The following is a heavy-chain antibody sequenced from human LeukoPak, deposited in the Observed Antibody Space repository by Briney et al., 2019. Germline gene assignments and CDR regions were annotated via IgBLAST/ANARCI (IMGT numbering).Heavy chain of an antibody. J-gene: IGHJ5*02. CDR3: ARAVVPAADNWFDP. V-gene: IGHV4-4*07. CDR2: IYTSGST. CDR1: GGSISSYY. Sequence: SETLSLTCTVSGGSISSYYWSWIRQPAGKGLEWIGRIYTSGSTNYNPSIKSRVTMSVDTSKNQFSLKLSSVTAADTAVYYCARAVVPAADNWFDPWGQGTLVTVSS. D-gene: IGHD2-2*01.